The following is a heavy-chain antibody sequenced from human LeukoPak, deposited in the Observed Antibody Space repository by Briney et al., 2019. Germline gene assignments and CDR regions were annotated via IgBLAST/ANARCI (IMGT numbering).Heavy chain of an antibody. J-gene: IGHJ1*01. D-gene: IGHD6-13*01. CDR2: ISWNSGSI. V-gene: IGHV3-9*01. CDR1: GFTFDDYA. Sequence: GGSLRLSCAASGFTFDDYAMHWVRQAPGKGLEWVSGISWNSGSIGYADSVKGRFTISRDNAKNSLYLQMNSLRAEDTAVYYCARDPPLITAAGSRYFQHWGQGTLVTVSS. CDR3: ARDPPLITAAGSRYFQH.